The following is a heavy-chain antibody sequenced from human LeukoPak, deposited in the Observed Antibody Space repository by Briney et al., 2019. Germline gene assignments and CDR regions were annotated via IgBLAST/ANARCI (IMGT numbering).Heavy chain of an antibody. Sequence: GGSLRLSCAASGFTFSSYAMHWVRQAPGKGLEWVAVISYDGSNKYYADSVKGRFTISRDNSKNTLYLQMNSLRAEDTAVYYCARDQRTYSSGWHHDAFDIWGQGTMVTVSS. V-gene: IGHV3-30-3*01. J-gene: IGHJ3*02. CDR1: GFTFSSYA. D-gene: IGHD6-19*01. CDR3: ARDQRTYSSGWHHDAFDI. CDR2: ISYDGSNK.